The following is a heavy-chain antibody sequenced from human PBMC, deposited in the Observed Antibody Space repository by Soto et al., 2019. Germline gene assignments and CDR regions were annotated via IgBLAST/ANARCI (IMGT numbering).Heavy chain of an antibody. V-gene: IGHV3-15*07. CDR3: AAELPGERSDWGFDY. CDR1: GFTFSGAW. CDR2: IKSKANGETT. Sequence: EVQLVESGGGLLKPGGSLRLSCAASGFTFSGAWMHWVRQAPGKGLEWVGLIKSKANGETTHYAAPVQGRFTISRDDSKNTGYLQMSSLKTEDTAVYHCAAELPGERSDWGFDYWGQGTLVTVSS. D-gene: IGHD7-27*01. J-gene: IGHJ4*02.